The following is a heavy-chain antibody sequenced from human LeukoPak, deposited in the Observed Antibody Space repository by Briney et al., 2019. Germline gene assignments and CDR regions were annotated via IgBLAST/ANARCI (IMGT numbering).Heavy chain of an antibody. J-gene: IGHJ4*02. CDR3: AGGTRDGYNPFDY. V-gene: IGHV3-53*04. CDR2: IYSGGST. D-gene: IGHD5-24*01. Sequence: GGSLRLSCAASGFTVSSNYMSWVRQAPGKGLEWVSVIYSGGSTYYADSVKGRFTISRHNSKNTLYLQMNSLRAEDTAVYYCAGGTRDGYNPFDYWGQGTLVTVSS. CDR1: GFTVSSNY.